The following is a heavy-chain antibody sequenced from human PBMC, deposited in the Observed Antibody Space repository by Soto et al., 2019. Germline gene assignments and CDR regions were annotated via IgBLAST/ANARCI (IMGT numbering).Heavy chain of an antibody. Sequence: PSETLSLTCTVSGGSISSSSYYWGWIRQPPGKGLEWIGSIYYSGSTYHNPSLKSRVTISVDTSKNQFSLKLSSVTAADTAVYYCAGSIAVAGNANYYYYYGMDVWGQGTTVTVSS. J-gene: IGHJ6*02. CDR1: GGSISSSSYY. CDR3: AGSIAVAGNANYYYYYGMDV. CDR2: IYYSGST. D-gene: IGHD6-19*01. V-gene: IGHV4-39*01.